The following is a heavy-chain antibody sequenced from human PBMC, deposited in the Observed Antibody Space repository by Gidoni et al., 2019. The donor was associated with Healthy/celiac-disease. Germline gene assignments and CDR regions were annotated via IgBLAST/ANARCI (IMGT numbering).Heavy chain of an antibody. Sequence: QITLKESGPTLVKSTQTLTLTCTFSGFSLSTSGVGVGWIRQPPGEALEWLALIYWDDDERYSPSLKSRLTITKDTSKNQVVLIMTNMDPVDTATYYCAHGVGVYNWNYLTFDYWGQGILVTVSS. J-gene: IGHJ4*02. CDR1: GFSLSTSGVG. CDR2: IYWDDDE. V-gene: IGHV2-5*02. CDR3: AHGVGVYNWNYLTFDY. D-gene: IGHD1-7*01.